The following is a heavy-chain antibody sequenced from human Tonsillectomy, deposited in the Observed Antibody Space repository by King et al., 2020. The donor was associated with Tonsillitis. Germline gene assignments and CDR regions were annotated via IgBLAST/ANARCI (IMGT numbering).Heavy chain of an antibody. CDR2: ISSSSSSI. J-gene: IGHJ4*02. V-gene: IGHV3-21*01. CDR3: ARPDY. CDR1: GFTFSSYS. Sequence: VQLVESGGGLVKPGGSLRLSCAASGFTFSSYSMNWVRQAPGRGLEWVTSISSSSSSIYYADSVKGRFTISRDNAKNSLSLQMNTRRAEDTAVYYCARPDYWGQGTLVTVSS.